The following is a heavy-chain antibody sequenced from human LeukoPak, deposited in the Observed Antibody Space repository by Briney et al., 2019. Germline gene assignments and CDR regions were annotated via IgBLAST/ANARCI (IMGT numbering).Heavy chain of an antibody. V-gene: IGHV4-34*01. J-gene: IGHJ4*02. CDR2: INHSGST. CDR1: GGSFSGYC. Sequence: SETLSLTCAVYGGSFSGYCWSWIRQPPGKGLEWIGEINHSGSTDYNPSLKSRVTISVDTSKNQFSLKLNSVTAADMAVHYCAKTPTAPVRGGYYFDTRGLGTLVTVSS. D-gene: IGHD3-10*01. CDR3: AKTPTAPVRGGYYFDT.